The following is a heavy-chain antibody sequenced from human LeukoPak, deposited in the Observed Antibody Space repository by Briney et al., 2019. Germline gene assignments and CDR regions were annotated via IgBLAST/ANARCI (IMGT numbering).Heavy chain of an antibody. J-gene: IGHJ4*02. V-gene: IGHV4-34*01. CDR2: INHSGST. D-gene: IGHD2-21*02. CDR1: GGSFSGYY. CDR3: ARIYCGGDCYRDY. Sequence: SETLSLTCAVYGGSFSGYYWSWIRQPPGKGLEWIGEINHSGSTNYNPSLKSRVTISVDTSKNQFSLKLSSVTAADRAVYYCARIYCGGDCYRDYWGQGTLVTVSS.